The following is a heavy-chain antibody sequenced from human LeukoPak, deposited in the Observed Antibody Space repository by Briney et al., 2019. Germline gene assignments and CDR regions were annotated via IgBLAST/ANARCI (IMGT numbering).Heavy chain of an antibody. D-gene: IGHD4-17*01. CDR2: IYHSGST. CDR3: ATPDYADKSSAFDI. V-gene: IGHV4-4*02. J-gene: IGHJ3*02. CDR1: GGSISSSNW. Sequence: SETLSPTCAVSGGSISSSNWWSWVRQPPGKGLEWIGEIYHSGSTNYNPSLKSRVTISVDKSKNQFSLKLSSVTAADTAVYYCATPDYADKSSAFDIWGQGTMVTVSS.